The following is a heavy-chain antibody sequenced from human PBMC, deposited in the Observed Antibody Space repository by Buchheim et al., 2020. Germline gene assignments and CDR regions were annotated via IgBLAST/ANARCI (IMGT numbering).Heavy chain of an antibody. CDR1: GYTFTSYY. CDR3: ARGRRLGYCSGGSCFSFDY. CDR2: INPSGGST. Sequence: QVQLVQSGAEVKKPGASVKVSCKASGYTFTSYYMHWVRQAPGQGLEWMGIINPSGGSTRHAHKFQGRVTMTRATSASTVSMELSSLRSENTAVYYCARGRRLGYCSGGSCFSFDYGGQGTL. V-gene: IGHV1-46*01. D-gene: IGHD2-15*01. J-gene: IGHJ4*02.